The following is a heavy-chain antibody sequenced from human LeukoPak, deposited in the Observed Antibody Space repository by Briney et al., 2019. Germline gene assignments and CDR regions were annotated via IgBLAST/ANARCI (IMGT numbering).Heavy chain of an antibody. CDR2: INPNSGGT. CDR3: ARKYCGGDCYSGAGAFDI. D-gene: IGHD2-21*02. J-gene: IGHJ3*02. CDR1: GYTFTGYY. Sequence: ASVTVSCKASGYTFTGYYMHWVRQAPGQGLEWMGWINPNSGGTNYAQKFQGRVTTTRDTSISTAYMELSRLRSDDTAVYYCARKYCGGDCYSGAGAFDIWGQGTMVTVSS. V-gene: IGHV1-2*02.